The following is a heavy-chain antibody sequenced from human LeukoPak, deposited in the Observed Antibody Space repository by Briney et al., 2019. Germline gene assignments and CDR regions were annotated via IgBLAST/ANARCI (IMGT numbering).Heavy chain of an antibody. CDR1: GYSFTSYW. V-gene: IGHV5-51*01. CDR2: IYPGGSDT. D-gene: IGHD3-16*02. Sequence: GESLKISCKGSGYSFTSYWIGWVRQMPGKGLEWMGIIYPGGSDTRYSPSFQGQVTISADKSISTAYLQWSSLKASDTVMYYCARQTYYDYVWGSYRPGSFDYWGQGTLVTVSS. CDR3: ARQTYYDYVWGSYRPGSFDY. J-gene: IGHJ4*02.